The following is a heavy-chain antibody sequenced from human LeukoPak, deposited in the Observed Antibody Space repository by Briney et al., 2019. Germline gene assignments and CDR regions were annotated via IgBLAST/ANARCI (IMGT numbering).Heavy chain of an antibody. CDR2: IRYDGGNA. J-gene: IGHJ4*02. CDR3: AKTLYSNELGEVFAY. V-gene: IGHV3-30*02. D-gene: IGHD2/OR15-2a*01. CDR1: GFTFTNYA. Sequence: PGGSLRLSCAASGFTFTNYAMHWVRQAPGKGLEWVAFIRYDGGNANFGDSVKGRFTISGDNSKNTVYLQMNSLRAEDTAVYYCAKTLYSNELGEVFAYWGQGTLVTVSS.